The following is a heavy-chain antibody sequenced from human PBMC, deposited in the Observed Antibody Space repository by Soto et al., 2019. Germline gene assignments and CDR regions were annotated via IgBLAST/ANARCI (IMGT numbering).Heavy chain of an antibody. D-gene: IGHD3-16*01. CDR1: GGSISSSSYY. V-gene: IGHV4-39*01. J-gene: IGHJ6*03. CDR2: IYYSGST. Sequence: PSGTLSLTCTVSGGSISSSSYYWGWIRQPPGKGLEWIGSIYYSGSTYYNPSLKSRVTISVDTSKNQFSLKLSSVTAADTAVYYCARFMTTVGNYYMDVWGKGTTVTVSS. CDR3: ARFMTTVGNYYMDV.